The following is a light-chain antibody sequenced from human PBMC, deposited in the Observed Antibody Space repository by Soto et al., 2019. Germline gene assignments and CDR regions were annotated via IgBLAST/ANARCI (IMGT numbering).Light chain of an antibody. CDR3: LQHKSHPLT. V-gene: IGKV1-17*03. J-gene: IGKJ4*01. CDR1: QGISND. Sequence: DIQMTQSPSAMSASVGDRVTITCRASQGISNDLSWFQQKPGKVPERLIFAASSLQSGVPSRFSGSGSGTEFTLTINSLQPEDFATYYCLQHKSHPLTFGGGTKVEIK. CDR2: AAS.